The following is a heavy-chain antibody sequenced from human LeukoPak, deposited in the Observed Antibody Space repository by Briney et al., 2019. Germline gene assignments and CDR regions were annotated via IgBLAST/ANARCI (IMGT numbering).Heavy chain of an antibody. J-gene: IGHJ5*02. Sequence: ASVKVSCKASGYTFTSYYMHWVRQAPGQGLEWRGIINPSGGSTSYAQKCQGRVTMTRDTSTSTGYMELSRLRSEDTAVYYCARGRYYDFWSGLGWFDPWGQGTLVTVSS. CDR3: ARGRYYDFWSGLGWFDP. CDR1: GYTFTSYY. CDR2: INPSGGST. V-gene: IGHV1-46*01. D-gene: IGHD3-3*01.